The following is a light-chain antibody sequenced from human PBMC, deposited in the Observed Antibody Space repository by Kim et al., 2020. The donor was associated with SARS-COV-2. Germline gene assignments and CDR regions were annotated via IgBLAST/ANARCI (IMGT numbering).Light chain of an antibody. V-gene: IGLV1-51*01. J-gene: IGLJ2*01. CDR2: DNY. CDR3: ATWDTSLSAVV. Sequence: GQKVTISCSGSRADIGDNYVSWYQQLPGTAPKLLIYDNYKRPSGIPDRFSGSKSGTSATLGITGLQTGDEADYYCATWDTSLSAVVFGGGTQLTVL. CDR1: RADIGDNY.